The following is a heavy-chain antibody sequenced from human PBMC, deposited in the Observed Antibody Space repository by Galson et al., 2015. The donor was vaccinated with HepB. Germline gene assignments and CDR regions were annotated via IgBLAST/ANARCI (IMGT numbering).Heavy chain of an antibody. CDR2: IIPKFGVV. D-gene: IGHD2-15*01. V-gene: IGHV1-69*13. Sequence: SVKVSCKVSRDTFKKYAISWVRQAPGQGLEWVGGIIPKFGVVNYAEKFQGRVTISADVSTTTVYMELRSLRSEDTAVYYCAKDTHNHAIVVVADSMELKGYYQGMDVWGQGTTVTVSS. CDR3: AKDTHNHAIVVVADSMELKGYYQGMDV. CDR1: RDTFKKYA. J-gene: IGHJ6*02.